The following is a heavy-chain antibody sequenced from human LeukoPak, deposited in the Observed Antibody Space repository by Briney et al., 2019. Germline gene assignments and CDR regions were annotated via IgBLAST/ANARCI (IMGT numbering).Heavy chain of an antibody. CDR2: INPNSGGT. D-gene: IGHD6-19*01. CDR1: GYTFTGYY. CDR3: ARDLYGTGYSSGWYPWFDP. V-gene: IGHV1-2*02. Sequence: ASVKVSCKASGYTFTGYYMHWVRQAPGQGLEWMGWINPNSGGTNYAQKFQGRVTMTRDTSISTAYMELSRPRSDDTAVYYCARDLYGTGYSSGWYPWFDPWGQGTLVTVSS. J-gene: IGHJ5*02.